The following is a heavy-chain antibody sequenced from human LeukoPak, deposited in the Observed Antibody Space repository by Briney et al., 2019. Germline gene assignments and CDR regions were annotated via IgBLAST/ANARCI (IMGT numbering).Heavy chain of an antibody. J-gene: IGHJ4*02. Sequence: GGSLRLSCAASGFSFRNSWMSWVRQAPGKGLEWVSAISGSGGTAYYADSVKGRFTISRDNSKNTLSLQMNSLRAEDTAVYYCAKKGYYDGSGYYMYYFDHWGQGTLVTVSS. CDR1: GFSFRNSW. V-gene: IGHV3-23*01. CDR2: ISGSGGTA. D-gene: IGHD3-22*01. CDR3: AKKGYYDGSGYYMYYFDH.